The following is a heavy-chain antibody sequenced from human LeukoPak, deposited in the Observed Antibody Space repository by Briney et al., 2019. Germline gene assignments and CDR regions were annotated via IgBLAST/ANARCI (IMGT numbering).Heavy chain of an antibody. CDR2: IYYSGNT. Sequence: SETLSLTCTVSGGSISNYYWSWIRQRPGKGLEWIGYIYYSGNTNYNPSLKSRVTISVDTSKSQFSLKLSSVTAADTAVYYCAGEGYYAYVWGSYGAFDIWGQGTMVTVSS. CDR1: GGSISNYY. CDR3: AGEGYYAYVWGSYGAFDI. D-gene: IGHD3-16*01. J-gene: IGHJ3*02. V-gene: IGHV4-59*01.